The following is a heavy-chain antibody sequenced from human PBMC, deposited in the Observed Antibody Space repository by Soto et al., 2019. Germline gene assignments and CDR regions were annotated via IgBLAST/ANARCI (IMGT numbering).Heavy chain of an antibody. V-gene: IGHV4-31*03. J-gene: IGHJ5*02. Sequence: QVQLQESGPGLVKPSETLSLTCTVSGGSITRGGYYWSWIRQHPGKGLEWIGYTYNSGTTYYNPSLKSRVTISVDTSKNQFSLQLTSVTAADTAVYYCARDPAPWGQGTLVTVSS. CDR1: GGSITRGGYY. CDR3: ARDPAP. CDR2: TYNSGTT.